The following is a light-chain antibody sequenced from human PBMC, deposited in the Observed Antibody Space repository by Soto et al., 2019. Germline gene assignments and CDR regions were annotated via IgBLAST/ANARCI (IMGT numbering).Light chain of an antibody. J-gene: IGKJ1*01. CDR3: QQSYSTPLT. V-gene: IGKV1-39*01. Sequence: DIQMTQSPSSLSASVGDRVTITCRANYNIRNSLNWYQQKPREAPKLLLYASSSLESGVPSRFSGSASGTDFTLTINSLQPEDVATYYGQQSYSTPLTSGQGTKVEIK. CDR1: YNIRNS. CDR2: ASS.